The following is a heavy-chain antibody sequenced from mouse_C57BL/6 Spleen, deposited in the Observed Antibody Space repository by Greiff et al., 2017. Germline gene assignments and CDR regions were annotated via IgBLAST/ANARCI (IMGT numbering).Heavy chain of an antibody. CDR2: IDPSDSYT. CDR1: GYTFTSYW. D-gene: IGHD1-1*01. CDR3: AREDYGSSYRYFDV. J-gene: IGHJ1*03. V-gene: IGHV1-59*01. Sequence: VQLQQPGAELVRPGTSVKLSCKASGYTFTSYWMHWVKQRPGQGLEWIGVIDPSDSYTNYNQKFKGKATLTVDTSSSTAYMQLSSLTSEDSAVYYCAREDYGSSYRYFDVWGTGTTVTVSS.